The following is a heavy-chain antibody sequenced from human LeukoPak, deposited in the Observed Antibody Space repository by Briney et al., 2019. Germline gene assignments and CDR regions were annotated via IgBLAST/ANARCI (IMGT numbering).Heavy chain of an antibody. Sequence: PGWSLRLSSAASGFTFSSYAMSWVRQAPGKGLEWVSAISGSGGSTYYADSVKGRFTISRDNSKNTLYLQMNSLRAEDTAVYYCAKDKLGYCSGGSCYSFWFDPWGQGTLVTVSS. CDR2: ISGSGGST. CDR1: GFTFSSYA. J-gene: IGHJ5*02. V-gene: IGHV3-23*01. D-gene: IGHD2-15*01. CDR3: AKDKLGYCSGGSCYSFWFDP.